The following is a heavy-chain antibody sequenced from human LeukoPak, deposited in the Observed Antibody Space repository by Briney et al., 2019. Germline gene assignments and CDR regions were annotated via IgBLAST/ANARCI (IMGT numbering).Heavy chain of an antibody. CDR1: AVSISSYY. D-gene: IGHD3-10*01. Sequence: SETLSLTCTVSAVSISSYYWKWVRQPPGKGLEGLGYNSYSGSANYNPSLKSRVTISLDTSRNQFALKRSSVAAADAAVYYCAASSGSGNYFAYWGRGILVTVAS. CDR3: AASSGSGNYFAY. CDR2: NSYSGSA. J-gene: IGHJ4*02. V-gene: IGHV4-59*01.